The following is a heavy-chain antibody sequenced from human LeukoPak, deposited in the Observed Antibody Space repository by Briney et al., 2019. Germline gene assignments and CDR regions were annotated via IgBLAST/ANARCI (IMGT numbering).Heavy chain of an antibody. V-gene: IGHV3-23*01. D-gene: IGHD1-26*01. CDR1: GFTFSSYA. J-gene: IGHJ4*02. CDR2: ISGSGGST. Sequence: PGGSLRLSCAASGFTFSSYAISWVRQAPGKGLEWVSAISGSGGSTYYADSVKGRFTISRDNSKNTLYLQMNSLRAEDTAVYYCAKDQGSSYSGSYLLFDYWGQGTLVTVSS. CDR3: AKDQGSSYSGSYLLFDY.